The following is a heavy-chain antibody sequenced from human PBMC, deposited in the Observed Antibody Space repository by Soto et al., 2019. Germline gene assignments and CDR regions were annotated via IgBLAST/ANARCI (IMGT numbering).Heavy chain of an antibody. CDR3: ATRSSGWYFDY. CDR1: GFTFSNYA. V-gene: IGHV3-23*01. D-gene: IGHD6-19*01. J-gene: IGHJ4*02. CDR2: ISGSGGST. Sequence: EVQLLESGGGLVQPGGSLRLSCAAPGFTFSNYAMNWVRQAPGKGLEWVSVISGSGGSTYYADSVKGRFTISRDNSKNTLYLQMNSLRGEYTAVYYCATRSSGWYFDYWGQGTLVTVSS.